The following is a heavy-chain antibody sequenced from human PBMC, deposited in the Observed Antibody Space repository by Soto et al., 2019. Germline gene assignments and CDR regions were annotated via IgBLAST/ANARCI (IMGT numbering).Heavy chain of an antibody. J-gene: IGHJ4*02. V-gene: IGHV3-33*01. CDR2: IWYDGSNK. CDR1: GFTFSSYG. D-gene: IGHD3-22*01. Sequence: PGGSLRLSCAASGFTFSSYGMHWVRQAPGKGLEWVAVIWYDGSNKYYADSVKGRFTISRDNSKNTLYLQMNSLRAEDTAVYYCARDGNYDSSGYYPSPGAYWGQGTLVTVSS. CDR3: ARDGNYDSSGYYPSPGAY.